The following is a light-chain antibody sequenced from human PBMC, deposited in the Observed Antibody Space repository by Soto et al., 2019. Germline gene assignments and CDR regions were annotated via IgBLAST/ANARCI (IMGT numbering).Light chain of an antibody. J-gene: IGKJ1*01. CDR2: GAF. V-gene: IGKV3-20*01. CDR3: QQYESSPPT. CDR1: QSLNRNY. Sequence: EVVLTQSPGTLSLTQGERATLSCRASQSLNRNYLAWYQRKPGQPPRLLMYGAFNRATDIPARFSGSVSGTDFTLTITRLEPEDFAVYYCQQYESSPPTFGQGTKVEF.